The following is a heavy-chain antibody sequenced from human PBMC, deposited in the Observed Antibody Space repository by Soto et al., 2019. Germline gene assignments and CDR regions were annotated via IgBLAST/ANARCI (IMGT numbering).Heavy chain of an antibody. CDR2: IYSGGST. V-gene: IGHV3-53*01. Sequence: GGSLRLSCAASGFTVSSNYMSWVRQAPGKGLEWVSVIYSGGSTYYADSVKGRFTISRDNSKNTLYLQMNSLRAEDTAVYYCARAAGDIVVAPAATEPVYYYYGMDVWGQGTTVTVSS. CDR1: GFTVSSNY. CDR3: ARAAGDIVVAPAATEPVYYYYGMDV. J-gene: IGHJ6*02. D-gene: IGHD2-2*01.